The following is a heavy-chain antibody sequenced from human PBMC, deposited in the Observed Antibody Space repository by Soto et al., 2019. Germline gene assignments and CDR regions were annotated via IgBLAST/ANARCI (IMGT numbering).Heavy chain of an antibody. D-gene: IGHD6-19*01. CDR3: ARAPGIAVAGYYYYGMDV. Sequence: QVQLVQSGAEVKKPGASVKVSCKASGYTFTSYGISWVRQAPGQGLEWMGWISAYNGNTNYAQKLQGRATMTTDTSTSTAYMELRGLRSDDTAVYYCARAPGIAVAGYYYYGMDVWGPGTTVPVSS. CDR2: ISAYNGNT. CDR1: GYTFTSYG. J-gene: IGHJ6*02. V-gene: IGHV1-18*01.